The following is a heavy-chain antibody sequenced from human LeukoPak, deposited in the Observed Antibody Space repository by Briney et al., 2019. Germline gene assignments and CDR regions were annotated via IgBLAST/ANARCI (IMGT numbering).Heavy chain of an antibody. Sequence: GGSQRLSCAASGFTFSDYYMSWIRQAPGKGLEWVSYISSSGSTIYYADSVKGRFTISRDNAKNSLYLQMNSLRAEDTAEYYCARDRYYGSGSSDYWGQGTLVTVSS. J-gene: IGHJ4*02. D-gene: IGHD3-10*01. CDR1: GFTFSDYY. V-gene: IGHV3-11*01. CDR2: ISSSGSTI. CDR3: ARDRYYGSGSSDY.